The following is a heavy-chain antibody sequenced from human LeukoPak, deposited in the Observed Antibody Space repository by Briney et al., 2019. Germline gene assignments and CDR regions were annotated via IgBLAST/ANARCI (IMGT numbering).Heavy chain of an antibody. J-gene: IGHJ4*02. CDR1: GGSISSGDYY. V-gene: IGHV4-30-4*08. CDR2: IYYSGST. Sequence: SQTLSLTCTVSGGSISSGDYYWSWIRQPPGKGLEWIGYIYYSGSTYYNPSLKSRVTISVDTSKNQFSLKLSSVTAADTAVYYCARAISGYGGNRNFDYWGQGTLVTVSS. CDR3: ARAISGYGGNRNFDY. D-gene: IGHD4-23*01.